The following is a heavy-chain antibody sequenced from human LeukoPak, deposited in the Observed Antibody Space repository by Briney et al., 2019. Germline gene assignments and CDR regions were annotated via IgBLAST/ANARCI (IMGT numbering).Heavy chain of an antibody. CDR2: INHSGST. CDR3: ARGYYDSSGYSDAFDI. J-gene: IGHJ3*02. Sequence: SETLSLTCAVYGGSFGDYYWSWIRQPPGKGLEWFAEINHSGSTSYNPSLKSRVTISVDTSKNQFSLKLSSVTAADTAVYYCARGYYDSSGYSDAFDIWGQGTMVTVSS. CDR1: GGSFGDYY. D-gene: IGHD3-22*01. V-gene: IGHV4-34*01.